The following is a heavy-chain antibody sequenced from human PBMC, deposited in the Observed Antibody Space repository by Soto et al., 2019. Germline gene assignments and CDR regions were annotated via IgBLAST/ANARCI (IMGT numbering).Heavy chain of an antibody. J-gene: IGHJ6*02. CDR1: GYTFSSYG. D-gene: IGHD2-21*02. CDR2: ISGYNGKT. Sequence: QGQLVQSGGEVKKPGASVKVSCKASGYTFSSYGISWVRQAPGQGLEWMGWISGYNGKTNYAQKVQDRVTMTTDTSTSTVYMELWSLRSDDTAVYYCAREGDVPYYYYGMDSWGQGTTVTVPS. V-gene: IGHV1-18*01. CDR3: AREGDVPYYYYGMDS.